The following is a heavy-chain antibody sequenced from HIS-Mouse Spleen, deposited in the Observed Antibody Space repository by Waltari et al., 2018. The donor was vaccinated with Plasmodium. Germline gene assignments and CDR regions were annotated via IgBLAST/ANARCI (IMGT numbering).Heavy chain of an antibody. V-gene: IGHV4-39*07. D-gene: IGHD7-27*01. CDR3: AKSSKGTGDLWDY. Sequence: QLQLQESGPGLVKPSETLSLTCTVSGGSISSSSYYWGWISQPPGKGLEWIGSIYYSGSTCYNPSLKSRVTISVDTSKNQFSLKLSSVTAADTAVYYCAKSSKGTGDLWDYWGQGTLVTVSS. J-gene: IGHJ4*02. CDR1: GGSISSSSYY. CDR2: IYYSGST.